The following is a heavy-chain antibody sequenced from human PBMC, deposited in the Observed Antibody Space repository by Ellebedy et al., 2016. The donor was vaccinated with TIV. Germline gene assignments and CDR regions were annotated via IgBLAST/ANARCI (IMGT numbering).Heavy chain of an antibody. V-gene: IGHV3-30*18. CDR3: AKGGSFDC. CDR1: GFTFNMYG. CDR2: ITSGGSHQ. Sequence: PGGSLRLSCAASGFTFNMYGIHWVRQAPGKGLEWVALITSGGSHQFYADSVKGRFIISRDDSKNTLYLQMSSLRPEDSAVYYCAKGGSFDCWGQGTLVTVSS. J-gene: IGHJ4*02. D-gene: IGHD3-16*01.